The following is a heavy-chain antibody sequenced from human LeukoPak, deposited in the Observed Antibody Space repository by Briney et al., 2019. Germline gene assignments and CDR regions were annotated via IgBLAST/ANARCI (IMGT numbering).Heavy chain of an antibody. V-gene: IGHV4-59*01. J-gene: IGHJ4*02. D-gene: IGHD3-22*01. CDR3: ARGAYDSSGHYYYFDY. CDR2: IYYSGTT. CDR1: GGSINTNS. Sequence: SETLSLTCTVSGGSINTNSWIWIRQPPGKGLEWIGYIYYSGTTNYNPSLKSRVTISVDTSKNQFSLKLSSVTAADTAIYYCARGAYDSSGHYYYFDYWGQGTLVTVSS.